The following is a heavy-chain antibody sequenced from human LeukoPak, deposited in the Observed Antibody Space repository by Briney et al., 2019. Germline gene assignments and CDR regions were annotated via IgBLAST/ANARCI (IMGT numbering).Heavy chain of an antibody. J-gene: IGHJ5*02. D-gene: IGHD1-26*01. CDR3: ARDRGSSNWFDP. V-gene: IGHV3-21*01. Sequence: GGSLRLSCAASGFTFSRYSMNWVRQAPGKGLEWVSSISSSSSYRYYADSVKGRFTISRDNAKNSLYLQMNSLRAEDTAVYYCARDRGSSNWFDPWGQGTLVTVSS. CDR2: ISSSSSYR. CDR1: GFTFSRYS.